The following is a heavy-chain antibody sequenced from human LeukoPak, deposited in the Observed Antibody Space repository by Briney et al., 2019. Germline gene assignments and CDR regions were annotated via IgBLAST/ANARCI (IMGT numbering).Heavy chain of an antibody. V-gene: IGHV3-74*01. J-gene: IGHJ1*01. Sequence: GGSLRLSCAASGFTFSRCWMHWVRQAPGKGLVWVSRIKSDGSTNYADSVKGRFTISRDNAKNTVSLQMNSLRAEDTGGYYCARAPAEIGGYYPEYFRHWGQGTLVTVSS. CDR2: IKSDGST. CDR3: ARAPAEIGGYYPEYFRH. D-gene: IGHD3-22*01. CDR1: GFTFSRCW.